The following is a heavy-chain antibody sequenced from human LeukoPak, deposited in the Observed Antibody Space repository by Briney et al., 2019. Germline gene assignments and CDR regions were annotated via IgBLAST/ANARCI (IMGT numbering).Heavy chain of an antibody. CDR2: ICTSGST. CDR3: AREVSYCSGGSCSFFDY. D-gene: IGHD2-15*01. V-gene: IGHV4-4*07. Sequence: PSETLSLTCTVSGGSISSYYWSWIRQPAGKGLEWIGRICTSGSTNYNPSLKSRVTMSVDTSKNQFSLKLSSVTAADTAVYYCAREVSYCSGGSCSFFDYWGQGTLVTVSS. CDR1: GGSISSYY. J-gene: IGHJ4*02.